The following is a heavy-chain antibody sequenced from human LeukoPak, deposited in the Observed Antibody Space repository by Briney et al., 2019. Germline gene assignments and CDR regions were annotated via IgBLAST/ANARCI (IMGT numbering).Heavy chain of an antibody. Sequence: SVKVSCKASGGTFSSYAISWVRQAPGQGLEWMGGIIPIFGTANYAQKFQGRVTITADKSTSTAYIELSSLRSEDTAVYYCASGRQQLVGGEWFYWFDPWGQGTPVTVSS. CDR1: GGTFSSYA. D-gene: IGHD6-13*01. CDR3: ASGRQQLVGGEWFYWFDP. CDR2: IIPIFGTA. J-gene: IGHJ5*02. V-gene: IGHV1-69*06.